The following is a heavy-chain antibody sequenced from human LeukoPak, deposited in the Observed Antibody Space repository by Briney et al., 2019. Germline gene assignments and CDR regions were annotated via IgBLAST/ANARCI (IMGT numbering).Heavy chain of an antibody. CDR2: IYYSGST. V-gene: IGHV4-39*01. J-gene: IGHJ4*02. Sequence: PSETLSLTCTVSGDSISSSSSYWGWIRQPPGEGLEWIGSIYYSGSTYYNTSLKSRVTISVDTSKNQFSLRLNSVTAADTAVYFCARLTAVTGLVDYFDYWGQGTLVTVSS. CDR3: ARLTAVTGLVDYFDY. CDR1: GDSISSSSSY. D-gene: IGHD6-19*01.